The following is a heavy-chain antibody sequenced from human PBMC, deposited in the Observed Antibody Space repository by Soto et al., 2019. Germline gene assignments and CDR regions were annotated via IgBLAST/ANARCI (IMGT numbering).Heavy chain of an antibody. CDR2: IYHSGST. J-gene: IGHJ3*02. CDR3: AREVVGATIEAFDI. CDR1: GYSISSGYY. V-gene: IGHV4-38-2*02. Sequence: SETLSLTCAVSGYSISSGYYWGWIRQPPGKGLEWIGSIYHSGSTYYNPSLKSRVTISVDTSKNQFSLKLSSVTAADTAVYYCAREVVGATIEAFDIWGQGPMVTV. D-gene: IGHD1-26*01.